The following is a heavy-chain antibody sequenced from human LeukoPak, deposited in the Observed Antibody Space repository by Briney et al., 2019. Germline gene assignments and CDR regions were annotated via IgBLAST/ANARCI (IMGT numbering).Heavy chain of an antibody. J-gene: IGHJ4*02. V-gene: IGHV3-23*01. CDR1: GLTFSSYA. CDR3: AKERDAKGYFDY. Sequence: GGSLRLSCAASGLTFSSYAINWVRQAPGKGLEWVSAISSSGGTTYYADSVKGRFTISRDNSKNTLYLLMNGLRAEDTAVYYCAKERDAKGYFDYWGQGTLVTVSS. CDR2: ISSSGGTT.